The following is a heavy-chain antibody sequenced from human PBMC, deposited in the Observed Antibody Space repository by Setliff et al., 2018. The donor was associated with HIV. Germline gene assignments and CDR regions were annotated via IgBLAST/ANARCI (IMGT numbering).Heavy chain of an antibody. D-gene: IGHD2-8*02. CDR3: ARQESYGNGGLYYFDY. CDR1: GGSISSSSYY. CDR2: IYYSGST. V-gene: IGHV4-39*01. Sequence: SETLSLTCTVSGGSISSSSYYWGWIRQPPGKGLEWIGSIYYSGSTYYNPSLKSRVTISVDTSKNQFSLKLGSVTAADTAVYYCARQESYGNGGLYYFDYWGQGTLVTVSS. J-gene: IGHJ4*02.